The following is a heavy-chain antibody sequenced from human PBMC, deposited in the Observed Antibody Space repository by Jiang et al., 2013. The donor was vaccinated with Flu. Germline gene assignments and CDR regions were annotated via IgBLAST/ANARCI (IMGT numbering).Heavy chain of an antibody. V-gene: IGHV3-23*01. Sequence: VQLLESGGGLVQPGGSLRLSCAASGFTFSGYAMMWVRQAPGKGLEWVSAISGSGVSTYYADSVKGRFTISRDNSKNTLYLQMNSLRPEDTAVYYCAPDLSVYWGQETLVTVSS. CDR3: APDLSVY. J-gene: IGHJ4*02. CDR1: GFTFSGYA. CDR2: ISGSGVST.